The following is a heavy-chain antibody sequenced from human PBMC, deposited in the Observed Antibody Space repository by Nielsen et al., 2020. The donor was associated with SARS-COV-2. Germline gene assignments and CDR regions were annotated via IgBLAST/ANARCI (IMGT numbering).Heavy chain of an antibody. CDR3: AKDYGSGYYYMDV. CDR2: IYSGGST. V-gene: IGHV3-53*05. Sequence: GESLKISCAASGFTVSSNYMSWVRQAPGKGLEWVSVIYSGGSTYYADSVKGRFTISRDNSKNTLYLQMNSLRPEDTALYYCAKDYGSGYYYMDVWGKGTTVTVSS. D-gene: IGHD3-10*01. J-gene: IGHJ6*03. CDR1: GFTVSSNY.